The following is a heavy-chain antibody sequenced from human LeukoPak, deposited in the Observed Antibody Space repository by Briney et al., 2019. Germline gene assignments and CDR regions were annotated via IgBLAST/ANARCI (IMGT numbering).Heavy chain of an antibody. CDR2: INPNSGGT. CDR1: GYTFTGYY. D-gene: IGHD6-19*01. J-gene: IGHJ4*02. CDR3: ARLGQWLVPYFDY. V-gene: IGHV1-2*02. Sequence: GASVKVSCNASGYTFTGYYMHWVRQAPGQGLEWMGWINPNSGGTNYAQKFQGRVTMTRDTSISTAYMELSRLRSDDTAVYYCARLGQWLVPYFDYWGQGTLVTVSS.